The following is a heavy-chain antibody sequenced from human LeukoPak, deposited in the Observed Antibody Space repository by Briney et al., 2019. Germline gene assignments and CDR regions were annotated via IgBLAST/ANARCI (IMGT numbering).Heavy chain of an antibody. J-gene: IGHJ4*02. V-gene: IGHV4-59*01. Sequence: SETLSLTCTVPGGSISSYYWSWIRQPPGKGLEYIGHIYYSGNTNYNPSLKSRVTISVDTSKNQFSLKLSSVTAADTAVYYCARDQGGRYYDYWGQGTLVTVSS. CDR3: ARDQGGRYYDY. D-gene: IGHD1-26*01. CDR1: GGSISSYY. CDR2: IYYSGNT.